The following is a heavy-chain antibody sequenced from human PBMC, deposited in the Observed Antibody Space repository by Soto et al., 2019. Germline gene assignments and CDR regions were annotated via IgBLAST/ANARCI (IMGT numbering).Heavy chain of an antibody. CDR3: ARDLPSYYYYYGMDV. Sequence: QVHLEQSGAEVKKPGASVKVSCKASGYTFSTHAMHWVRQAPGQSLEWMGWISGDKGDTRYSQKFQGRVTITRDTSASTAYMELSSLRSEDTAVYYCARDLPSYYYYYGMDVWGQGTTVTVSS. CDR2: ISGDKGDT. V-gene: IGHV1-3*01. J-gene: IGHJ6*02. D-gene: IGHD2-21*01. CDR1: GYTFSTHA.